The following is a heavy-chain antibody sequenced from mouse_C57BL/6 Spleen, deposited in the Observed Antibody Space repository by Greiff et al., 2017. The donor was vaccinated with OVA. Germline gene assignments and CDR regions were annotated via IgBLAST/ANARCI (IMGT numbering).Heavy chain of an antibody. CDR3: ARAGTRRWFAY. CDR2: IDPSDSYT. V-gene: IGHV1-50*01. J-gene: IGHJ3*01. Sequence: VQLQQPGAELVKPGASVKLSCKASGYTFTSYWMQWVKQRPGQGLEWIGEIDPSDSYTNYNQKFKGKATLTVDKSSSTAYMQLSSLTSEDSAVYYSARAGTRRWFAYWGQGTLVTVSA. CDR1: GYTFTSYW. D-gene: IGHD4-1*01.